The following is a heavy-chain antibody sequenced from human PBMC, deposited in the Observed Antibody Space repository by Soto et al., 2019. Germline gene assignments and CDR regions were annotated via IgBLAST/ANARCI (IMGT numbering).Heavy chain of an antibody. J-gene: IGHJ4*02. V-gene: IGHV1-18*01. Sequence: QVQLVQSGAEAKKPGASVKVSCKASGYTFIDYDINWVRQAPGQGLEWMGWISAYNGNTHYSQKFQGRATMTTDTTTSTAYLELRSLTSDDTAVYYCARIEFGVATSSHWGQGTLLTVSS. CDR1: GYTFIDYD. CDR2: ISAYNGNT. CDR3: ARIEFGVATSSH. D-gene: IGHD3-3*01.